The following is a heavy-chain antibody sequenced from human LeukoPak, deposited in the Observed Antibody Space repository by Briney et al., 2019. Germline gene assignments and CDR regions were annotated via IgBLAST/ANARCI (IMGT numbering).Heavy chain of an antibody. D-gene: IGHD2-2*01. CDR1: GGTISSSSYY. V-gene: IGHV4-39*01. CDR3: LRYCKTTSCYLYDY. CDR2: VHFSGNS. J-gene: IGHJ4*02. Sequence: SETLSLTCTVSGGTISSSSYYWGWIRQPPGKGLEWIGSVHFSGNSYSDPSLKSRVTISVDTSKNQFSLKLSSVTAADTAVYYCLRYCKTTSCYLYDYWGQGILVTVSS.